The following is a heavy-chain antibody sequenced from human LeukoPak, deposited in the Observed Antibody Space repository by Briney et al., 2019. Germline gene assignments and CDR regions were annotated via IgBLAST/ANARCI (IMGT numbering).Heavy chain of an antibody. CDR3: ARGRRVAVAGSPKFDWFDP. Sequence: ASVKVSCKASGYTFTGYYMHWVRQAPGQGLEWMGWINPNSGGTNYAQKFQGRVTMTRDTSISTAYMELSRLRSDDTAVYYCARGRRVAVAGSPKFDWFDPWGQGTLVTVSS. J-gene: IGHJ5*02. D-gene: IGHD6-19*01. CDR2: INPNSGGT. V-gene: IGHV1-2*02. CDR1: GYTFTGYY.